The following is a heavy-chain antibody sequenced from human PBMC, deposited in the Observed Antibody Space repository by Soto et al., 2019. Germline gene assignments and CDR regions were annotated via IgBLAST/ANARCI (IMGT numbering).Heavy chain of an antibody. CDR1: GYTSTGYY. Sequence: ASVKVSCKASGYTSTGYYMHWVRQAPGQGLEWMGWINPNSGGTNYAQKFQGWVTMTRDTSISTAYMELSRLRSDDTAVYYCARDASAVVVVAATPGSQYYFDYWGQGTLVTVSS. CDR2: INPNSGGT. J-gene: IGHJ4*02. CDR3: ARDASAVVVVAATPGSQYYFDY. D-gene: IGHD2-15*01. V-gene: IGHV1-2*04.